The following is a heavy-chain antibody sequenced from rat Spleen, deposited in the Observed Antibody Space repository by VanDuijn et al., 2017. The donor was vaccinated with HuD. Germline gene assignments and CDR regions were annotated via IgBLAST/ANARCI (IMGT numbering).Heavy chain of an antibody. CDR3: ASTYYGYTHYVDY. D-gene: IGHD1-9*01. J-gene: IGHJ2*01. CDR2: INNAGST. CDR1: GFSLTSYN. Sequence: VQLKESGPGLVQPSQTLSLTCTVSGFSLTSYNVHWIRQPTGKGLEWMGYINNAGSTNYNPSLTSRISISRGTSENQFFLQVNSVTTEDTATYYCASTYYGYTHYVDYWGQGVMVTVSS. V-gene: IGHV3-3*01.